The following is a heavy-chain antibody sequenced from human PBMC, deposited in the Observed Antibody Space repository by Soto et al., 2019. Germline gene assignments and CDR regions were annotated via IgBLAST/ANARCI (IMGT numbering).Heavy chain of an antibody. Sequence: QVQLQQWGAGLLKPSETLSLTCAVYGGSFSGYYWSWIHQPPRKGLEWIGEINHRGSTNYNPSLKSQDTLSVDTSKNQFSLKLSSVTAADTAVYYCARGIGRNAAGDFTMVRGVINRRFDPWGQGTLVIVSS. D-gene: IGHD3-10*01. CDR1: GGSFSGYY. CDR3: ARGIGRNAAGDFTMVRGVINRRFDP. J-gene: IGHJ5*02. V-gene: IGHV4-34*01. CDR2: INHRGST.